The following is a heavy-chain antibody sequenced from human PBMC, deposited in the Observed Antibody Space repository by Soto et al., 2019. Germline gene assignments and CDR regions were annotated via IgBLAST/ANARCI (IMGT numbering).Heavy chain of an antibody. CDR2: ISSSTGYI. J-gene: IGHJ4*02. Sequence: EVQLVESGGGLVKPGGSLRLSCAASGFTFSSYTMNWVRQAPGKGLEWVSSISSSTGYIYYADSVKGRFTISRDNAKKSPELQMNSLRGEDTAGVYRARDRKDCYNFDYWGQGTLVTVSS. CDR1: GFTFSSYT. V-gene: IGHV3-21*01. D-gene: IGHD2-21*01. CDR3: ARDRKDCYNFDY.